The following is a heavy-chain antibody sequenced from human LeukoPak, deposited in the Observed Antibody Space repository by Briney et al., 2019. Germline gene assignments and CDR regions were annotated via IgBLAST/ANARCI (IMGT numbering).Heavy chain of an antibody. CDR3: ARHRSGSFDY. J-gene: IGHJ4*02. CDR1: GGSISSSSYY. Sequence: SETLSLTCTVSGGSISSSSYYWGWIRQPPGKGLEWIGSIYYSGSTYYNLSLKSRVTISVDTSKNQFSLKLSSVTAADTAVYYCARHRSGSFDYWGQGTLVTVSS. D-gene: IGHD3-10*01. CDR2: IYYSGST. V-gene: IGHV4-39*01.